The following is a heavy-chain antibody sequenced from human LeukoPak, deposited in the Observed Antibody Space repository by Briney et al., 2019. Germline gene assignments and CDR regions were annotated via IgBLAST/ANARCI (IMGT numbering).Heavy chain of an antibody. CDR1: GFTFRNYA. D-gene: IGHD3-3*01. Sequence: GGSLRLSCAASGFTFRNYAMSWVRQGPGKGLEWVSGISSSSGSTYYADSVKGRFTISRDNSKNTLYLQMNSLRAEDTAVYYCARESYMSGHYYWGQGTLVTVSS. V-gene: IGHV3-23*01. J-gene: IGHJ4*02. CDR3: ARESYMSGHYY. CDR2: ISSSSGST.